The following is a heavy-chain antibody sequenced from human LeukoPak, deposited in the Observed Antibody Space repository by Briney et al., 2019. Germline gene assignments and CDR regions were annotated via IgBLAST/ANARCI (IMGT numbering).Heavy chain of an antibody. CDR1: GYSFTNYW. V-gene: IGHV5-51*01. D-gene: IGHD1-26*01. J-gene: IGHJ4*02. Sequence: GESPKTSCKGSGYSFTNYWIGWVRQMPGKGLKWMGIIYPGDSDARYSPSFQGQVTISADKSISTAYLQWSSLKASDTAMYYCARRRDLYSGSYYPFDYWGQGTLVTVSS. CDR2: IYPGDSDA. CDR3: ARRRDLYSGSYYPFDY.